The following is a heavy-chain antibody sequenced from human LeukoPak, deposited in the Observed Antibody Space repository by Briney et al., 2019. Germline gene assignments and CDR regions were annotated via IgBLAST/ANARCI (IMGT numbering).Heavy chain of an antibody. V-gene: IGHV1-18*04. D-gene: IGHD3-10*01. J-gene: IGHJ4*02. CDR1: GYTFTSYG. CDR3: ARDLSRRVRGVSRNDY. Sequence: ASVMVSCKASGYTFTSYGISWVRQAPGQGLEWMGWISAYNGNTNYAQELQGRVTMTTDTSTSTAYMELRSLRSDDTAVYYCARDLSRRVRGVSRNDYWGQGTLVTVSS. CDR2: ISAYNGNT.